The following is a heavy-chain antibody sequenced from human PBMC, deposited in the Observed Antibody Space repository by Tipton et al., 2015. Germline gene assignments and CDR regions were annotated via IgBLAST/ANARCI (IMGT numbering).Heavy chain of an antibody. CDR2: INSNGDT. CDR3: ARDHFFPSPSSGFDS. J-gene: IGHJ4*02. D-gene: IGHD6-19*01. CDR1: GISISGFY. Sequence: GLVKPSETLSLSCNVSGISISGFYWNWIRQSPGKGPEWIGYINSNGDTKYNPSFRSRITISIDSSRNQFSLKLSSVTAADTAVYFCARDHFFPSPSSGFDSWGQGTLVTVSS. V-gene: IGHV4-59*01.